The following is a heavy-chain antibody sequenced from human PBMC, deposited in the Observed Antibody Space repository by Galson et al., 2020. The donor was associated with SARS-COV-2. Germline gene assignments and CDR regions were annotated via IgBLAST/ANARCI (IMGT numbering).Heavy chain of an antibody. V-gene: IGHV3-30*04. J-gene: IGHJ4*02. CDR3: ARDWDYCYPLDS. Sequence: GGSLRLSCAASGFTFSSYAMHWVRQAPGKGLEWVAVISYDGSNKYYADSVKGRFTISRDNSKNTLYLQMNSLRAEDTAVYYCARDWDYCYPLDSGGQGPLVTVS. CDR1: GFTFSSYA. CDR2: ISYDGSNK. D-gene: IGHD3-22*01.